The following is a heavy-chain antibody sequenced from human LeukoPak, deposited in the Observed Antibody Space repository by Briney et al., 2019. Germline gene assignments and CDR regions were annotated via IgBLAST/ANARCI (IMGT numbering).Heavy chain of an antibody. Sequence: GGSLRLSCAASGFTFSNHGMHWVRQAPGKGLEWVSAISGSGGSTYYADSVKGRFTISRDNSKNTLYLQMNSLRAEDTAVYYCARVGEGAAKDWGQGTLVTVSS. V-gene: IGHV3-23*01. J-gene: IGHJ4*02. CDR2: ISGSGGST. CDR1: GFTFSNHG. D-gene: IGHD1-26*01. CDR3: ARVGEGAAKD.